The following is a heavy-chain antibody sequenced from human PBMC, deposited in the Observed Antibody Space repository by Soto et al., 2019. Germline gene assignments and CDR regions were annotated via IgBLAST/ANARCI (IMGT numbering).Heavy chain of an antibody. CDR1: VGSISRSSYY. Sequence: SETLSLTCTVSVGSISRSSYYWGWIRQPPGEGLEWIGSIYYSGSTYYNPSLKSRVTISVDTSKNQFSLKLTSVTAADTAVYYCARHVVDRFYYYSMDVWGQGTTVTVSS. D-gene: IGHD2-21*01. CDR2: IYYSGST. V-gene: IGHV4-39*01. J-gene: IGHJ6*02. CDR3: ARHVVDRFYYYSMDV.